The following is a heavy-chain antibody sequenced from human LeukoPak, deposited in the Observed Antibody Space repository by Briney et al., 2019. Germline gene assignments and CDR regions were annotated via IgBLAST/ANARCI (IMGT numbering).Heavy chain of an antibody. D-gene: IGHD3-3*01. Sequence: GGSLRLSCAASGFTFSSYAMSWVRQAPGKGLEWVSAISGSGGSTYYADSVKGRFTISRDNSKNKLYLQINILRAEDTAVYYCAKSVRFLENYYYMDVWGKGTTVTVSS. V-gene: IGHV3-23*01. CDR3: AKSVRFLENYYYMDV. CDR1: GFTFSSYA. J-gene: IGHJ6*03. CDR2: ISGSGGST.